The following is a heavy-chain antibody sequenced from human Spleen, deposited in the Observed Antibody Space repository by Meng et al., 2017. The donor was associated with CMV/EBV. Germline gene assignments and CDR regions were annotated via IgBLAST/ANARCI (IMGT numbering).Heavy chain of an antibody. J-gene: IGHJ4*02. CDR2: IYYSGST. D-gene: IGHD3-10*01. CDR3: ARGDGAEMVRGVIGNYFDY. Sequence: PRPLHHSPPLSPTRAVSGYSISSSNWGGWPRQPPGKGLAWIGYIYYSGSTYYNPSLKSRVTMSVDTSKNQFSLKLSSVTAVDTAVYYCARGDGAEMVRGVIGNYFDYWGQGTLVTVSS. V-gene: IGHV4-28*03. CDR1: GYSISSSNW.